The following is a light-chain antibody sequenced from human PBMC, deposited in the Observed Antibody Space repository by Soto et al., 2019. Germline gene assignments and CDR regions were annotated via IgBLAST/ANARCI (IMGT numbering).Light chain of an antibody. V-gene: IGLV2-14*01. CDR1: SSDVGGYNF. CDR2: EVS. CDR3: CSYAGSYTYV. Sequence: QSALTQPASVSGSPGQSITISCTGTSSDVGGYNFVSWYQHHLGKAPKLMIYEVSDRPSGVSNRFSGSKSGNTASLTISGLQAEDEADYYCCSYAGSYTYVFGTGTKLTVL. J-gene: IGLJ1*01.